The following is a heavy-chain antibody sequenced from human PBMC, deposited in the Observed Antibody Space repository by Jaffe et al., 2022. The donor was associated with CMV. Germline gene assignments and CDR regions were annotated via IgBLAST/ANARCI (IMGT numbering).Heavy chain of an antibody. CDR2: IIPIFGTA. J-gene: IGHJ6*02. V-gene: IGHV1-69*01. D-gene: IGHD3-3*01. CDR1: GGTFSSYA. CDR3: ARLTERFLEGGYYYGMDV. Sequence: QVQLVQSGAEVKKPGSSVKVSCKASGGTFSSYAISWVRQAPGQGLEWMGGIIPIFGTANYAQKFQGRVTITADESTSTAYMELSSLRSEDTAVYYCARLTERFLEGGYYYGMDVWGQGTTVTVSS.